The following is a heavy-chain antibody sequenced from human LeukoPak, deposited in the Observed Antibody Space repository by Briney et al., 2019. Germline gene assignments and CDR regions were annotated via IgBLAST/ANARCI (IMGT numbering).Heavy chain of an antibody. Sequence: SETLSLTCTVSGYSISSGYYWGWIRQPPGKGLEWIGSIYHSGSTYYNPSLKSRVTISVDTSKNQFSLKLSSVTAADTAVYYCAGNYYGSGSYYSEDRYWGQGTLVTVSS. CDR3: AGNYYGSGSYYSEDRY. CDR2: IYHSGST. CDR1: GYSISSGYY. V-gene: IGHV4-38-2*02. D-gene: IGHD3-10*01. J-gene: IGHJ4*02.